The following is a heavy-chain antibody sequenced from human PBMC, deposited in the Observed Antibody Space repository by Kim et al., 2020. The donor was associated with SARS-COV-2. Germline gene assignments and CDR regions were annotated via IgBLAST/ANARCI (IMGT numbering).Heavy chain of an antibody. J-gene: IGHJ5*01. CDR1: GFSLRTSGMG. CDR3: AHTPLCRSTRCYGLGGFAS. V-gene: IGHV2-5*02. CDR2: IYWDDDK. D-gene: IGHD2-2*01. Sequence: SGPTLVNPTQTLTLTCSFSGFSLRTSGMGVAWIRQPPGKALEWLALIYWDDDKRYSPSLKSRLTITKDTSKNQVVLTMTNMDPVDTATYYCAHTPLCRSTRCYGLGGFASCGQGTLVTVSS.